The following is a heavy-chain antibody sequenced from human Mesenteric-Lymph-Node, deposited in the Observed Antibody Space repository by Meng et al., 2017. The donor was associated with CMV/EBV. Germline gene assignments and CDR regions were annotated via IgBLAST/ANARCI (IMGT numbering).Heavy chain of an antibody. J-gene: IGHJ4*02. Sequence: FSLSTGGASVGWFRQPPGKALEWLALIYWDDDKRYSPSLKSRLTITKDTSKNQVVLTMTNMDPVDTATYYCAHRRPWSIVAAGTWGYWGQGTLVTVSS. CDR2: IYWDDDK. CDR1: FSLSTGGAS. V-gene: IGHV2-5*02. D-gene: IGHD6-13*01. CDR3: AHRRPWSIVAAGTWGY.